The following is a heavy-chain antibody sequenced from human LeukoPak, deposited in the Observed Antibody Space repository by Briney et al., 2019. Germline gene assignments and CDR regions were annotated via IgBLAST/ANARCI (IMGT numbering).Heavy chain of an antibody. D-gene: IGHD5-18*01. CDR2: INPNSGAT. V-gene: IGHV1-2*02. Sequence: ASVKVSCKASGYTFTGYYIHWVRQAPGQGLEWMGWINPNSGATNYGQNFQGRVTMTRDTSISTAYMELSRLRSDDTAVYYCAKEGKKRGYNYGYDVDYWGQGTLVTVSS. J-gene: IGHJ4*02. CDR1: GYTFTGYY. CDR3: AKEGKKRGYNYGYDVDY.